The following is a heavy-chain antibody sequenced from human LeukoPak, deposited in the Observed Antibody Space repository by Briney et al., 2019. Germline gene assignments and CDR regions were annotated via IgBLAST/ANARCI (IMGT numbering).Heavy chain of an antibody. J-gene: IGHJ4*02. D-gene: IGHD6-13*01. CDR1: GFSFSRSA. V-gene: IGHV3-23*01. Sequence: GGSLRLSCAASGFSFSRSAMCWVCHPQRQGLGWVSAISESGCTTPLVDYVKGRLTISRDNSKDTLYMQMNSLRAEDTSVYFCAKLRETAGTGQANYWGQGNLVTVSS. CDR3: AKLRETAGTGQANY. CDR2: ISESGCTT.